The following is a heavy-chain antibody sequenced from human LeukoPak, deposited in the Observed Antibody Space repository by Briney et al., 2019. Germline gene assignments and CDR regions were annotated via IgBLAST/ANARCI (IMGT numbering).Heavy chain of an antibody. CDR2: IYYSGST. CDR1: GGSISSSSYY. Sequence: PSETLTLICTVSGGSISSSSYYWGWIRQPPVQGLERIGSIYYSGSTYYNPSLKSRVTISVDTSKNQFSLKLSSVTAADTAVYYCARHPEFLRDFDYWGQGTLVTVSS. V-gene: IGHV4-39*01. CDR3: ARHPEFLRDFDY. J-gene: IGHJ4*02. D-gene: IGHD1-14*01.